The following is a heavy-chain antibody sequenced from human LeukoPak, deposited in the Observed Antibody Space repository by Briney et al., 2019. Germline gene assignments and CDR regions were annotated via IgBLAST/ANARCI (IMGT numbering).Heavy chain of an antibody. CDR1: GGTFSSDA. CDR2: IIPILNIP. Sequence: GASVKVSCKASGGTFSSDAFSWVRQAPGQGLEWMGRIIPILNIPNFAQKLEGRVTITADKSTTTVYMELRSLRSEDTAMYFCARDQPRAKFLDYWGQGSLVTVSS. CDR3: ARDQPRAKFLDY. V-gene: IGHV1-69*04. J-gene: IGHJ4*02.